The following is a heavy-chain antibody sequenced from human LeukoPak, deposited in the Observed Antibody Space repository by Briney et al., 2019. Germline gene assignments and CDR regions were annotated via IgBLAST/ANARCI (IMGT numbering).Heavy chain of an antibody. J-gene: IGHJ4*02. Sequence: PGRSLRLSCAASGFTFSSYGMHWVRQAPGKGLEWVAVISYDGSNKYYADSVKGRFTISGDNSKNTLYLQMNSLRAEDTAVYYCAKSAGIAVAGTDYWGQGTLVTVSS. CDR3: AKSAGIAVAGTDY. CDR2: ISYDGSNK. CDR1: GFTFSSYG. V-gene: IGHV3-30*18. D-gene: IGHD6-19*01.